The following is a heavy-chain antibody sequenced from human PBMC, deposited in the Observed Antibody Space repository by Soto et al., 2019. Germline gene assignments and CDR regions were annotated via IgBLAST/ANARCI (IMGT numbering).Heavy chain of an antibody. CDR3: AREYTYGSNCFDC. Sequence: QVQLQESGPGLVKPSQTLSISCTVSGGSISSAAYYWSWLRQHPGKGLEWIGYISHSGSTYYTPSLKSRVIISAVTSKNQFSLNLTSVTAADTAVYYCAREYTYGSNCFDCWGQGALVTVSS. CDR2: ISHSGST. V-gene: IGHV4-31*03. J-gene: IGHJ4*02. D-gene: IGHD5-18*01. CDR1: GGSISSAAYY.